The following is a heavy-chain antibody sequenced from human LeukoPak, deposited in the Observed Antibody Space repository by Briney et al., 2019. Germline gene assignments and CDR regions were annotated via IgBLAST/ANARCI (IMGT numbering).Heavy chain of an antibody. J-gene: IGHJ2*01. V-gene: IGHV3-13*01. CDR2: IGTAGDT. Sequence: GGSLRHSCAASGFTSSSSDMHWVRQAPGKGLEWVSAIGTAGDTYYEVSVKGRFTISRENAKNSLYLQMNSLRPGDTAVYYCAREGPTVGSKWDNWYFDLWGRGTLVTVSS. CDR1: GFTSSSSD. D-gene: IGHD1-26*01. CDR3: AREGPTVGSKWDNWYFDL.